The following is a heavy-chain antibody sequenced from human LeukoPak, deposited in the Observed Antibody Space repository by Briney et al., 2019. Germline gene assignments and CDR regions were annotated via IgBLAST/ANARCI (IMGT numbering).Heavy chain of an antibody. CDR2: IYTSGST. CDR3: ARLRYGSGSYSWFDP. D-gene: IGHD3-10*01. Sequence: SETLSLTCTVSGGSISSYYWSWIRQPAGKGLEWIGRIYTSGSTNYNPSLKSRVTMSVDTSKNQFSLKLSSVTAADTAVYYCARLRYGSGSYSWFDPWGQGTLVTVSS. J-gene: IGHJ5*02. V-gene: IGHV4-4*07. CDR1: GGSISSYY.